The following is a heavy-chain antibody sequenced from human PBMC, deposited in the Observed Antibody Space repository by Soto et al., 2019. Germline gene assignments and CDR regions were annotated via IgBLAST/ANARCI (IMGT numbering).Heavy chain of an antibody. D-gene: IGHD3-22*01. CDR3: ATDRYSDSRRFYFYSGY. Sequence: QVHLVQSGAEVKKPGSSVKVSCKASGGTFSSYGISWVRQAPGQGLEWMGGIIPLFNTSKYAQKFQGRVPITADESPRPAYMELRSLTSEATAFYYFATDRYSDSRRFYFYSGYWGQGTLVTVSS. CDR2: IIPLFNTS. J-gene: IGHJ4*02. CDR1: GGTFSSYG. V-gene: IGHV1-69*12.